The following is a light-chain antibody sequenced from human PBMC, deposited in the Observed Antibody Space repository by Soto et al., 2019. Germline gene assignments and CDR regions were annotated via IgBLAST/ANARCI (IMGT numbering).Light chain of an antibody. Sequence: QSALTQSPSASASPGQSVTISCTGSSGDIGAYNYVSWYQQHPGKAPKLIIYEVNKRPPGVPDRFSGSKSGITASLTVSGLQADDEADYFCGAHAVSNTWVFGGGTKRTVL. CDR1: SGDIGAYNY. CDR2: EVN. V-gene: IGLV2-8*01. CDR3: GAHAVSNTWV. J-gene: IGLJ3*02.